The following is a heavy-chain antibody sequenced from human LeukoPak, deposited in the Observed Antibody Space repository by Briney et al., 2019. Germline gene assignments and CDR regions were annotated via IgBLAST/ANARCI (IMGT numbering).Heavy chain of an antibody. CDR3: AKGYSSSWGSWFDP. CDR1: GGSFSGYY. CDR2: INHSGST. D-gene: IGHD6-13*01. J-gene: IGHJ5*02. Sequence: KPSETLSLTCAVYGGSFSGYYWSWIRQPPGKGLEWIGEINHSGSTNYNPSLKSRVTISVDTSKNQFSLKLSSVTAADTAVYYCAKGYSSSWGSWFDPWGQGTLVTVSS. V-gene: IGHV4-34*01.